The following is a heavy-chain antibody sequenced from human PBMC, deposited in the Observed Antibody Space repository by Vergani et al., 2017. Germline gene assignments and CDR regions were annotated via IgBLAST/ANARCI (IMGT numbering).Heavy chain of an antibody. D-gene: IGHD2-21*02. J-gene: IGHJ6*02. V-gene: IGHV1-8*01. CDR2: MNPKSGNS. Sequence: QVQLVQSGAEVKKPGASVKVSCWASGYTFIEYDIDWVRQAAGQGLEWMGWMNPKSGNSGFAQKFQGRVTMTRDTSISTAYMELNSLTSEDTAVYYCARDPRGYGGDPEDYYYGMDVWGQGTTVTVSS. CDR3: ARDPRGYGGDPEDYYYGMDV. CDR1: GYTFIEYD.